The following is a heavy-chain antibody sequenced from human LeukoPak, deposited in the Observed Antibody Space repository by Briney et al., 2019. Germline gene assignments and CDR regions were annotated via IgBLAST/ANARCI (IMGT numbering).Heavy chain of an antibody. CDR2: IRYDGSIK. CDR1: GFTFSSYG. Sequence: GGSLRLSCAASGFTFSSYGMHWVRQAPGKGLEWVAFIRYDGSIKYYADSVKGRFTISRDNSKNTLYLQMNSLRAEDTAVYYCAKVGGVVPALYYYYYMDVWGKGTTVTVSS. D-gene: IGHD2-2*01. CDR3: AKVGGVVPALYYYYYMDV. J-gene: IGHJ6*03. V-gene: IGHV3-30*02.